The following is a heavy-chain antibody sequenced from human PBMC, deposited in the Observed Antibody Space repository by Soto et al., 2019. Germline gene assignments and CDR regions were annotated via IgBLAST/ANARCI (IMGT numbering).Heavy chain of an antibody. CDR3: ARDHLESDFWSGYIYNWFDP. J-gene: IGHJ5*02. D-gene: IGHD3-3*01. V-gene: IGHV4-59*01. CDR1: GGSISSYY. Sequence: SETLSLTCTVSGGSISSYYWSWIRQPPGKGLEWIGYIYYSGSTNYNPSLKSRVTISVDTSKNQFSLKLSSVTAADTAVYYCARDHLESDFWSGYIYNWFDPWGQGTLVTVSS. CDR2: IYYSGST.